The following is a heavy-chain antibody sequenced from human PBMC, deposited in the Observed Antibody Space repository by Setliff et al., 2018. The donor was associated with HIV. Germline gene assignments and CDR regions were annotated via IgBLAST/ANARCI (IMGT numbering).Heavy chain of an antibody. CDR3: GGSGYYSIDY. CDR1: GGSISSNW. Sequence: SETLSLTCAVSGGSISSNWWSWVRQSPGKGLEWIGEIYHSGSTHYNPSLQSRVTISVDKSKSQFSLKLNSVTAADTAVYYCGGSGYYSIDYWGQGTLVTVSS. J-gene: IGHJ4*02. D-gene: IGHD3-22*01. CDR2: IYHSGST. V-gene: IGHV4-4*02.